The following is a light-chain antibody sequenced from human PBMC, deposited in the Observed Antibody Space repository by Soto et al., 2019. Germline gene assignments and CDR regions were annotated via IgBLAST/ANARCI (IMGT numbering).Light chain of an antibody. CDR3: QTWGTGIVL. J-gene: IGLJ2*01. CDR2: LNSDGSH. CDR1: SGHSSYA. V-gene: IGLV4-69*02. Sequence: QPVLTQSPSASASLGASVKLTCTLSSGHSSYAIAWHQQQPEKGPRYLMKLNSDGSHSKGDGIPDRFSGSSSGAERYPTISSLQSEDEADYYCQTWGTGIVLFGGGTKLTVL.